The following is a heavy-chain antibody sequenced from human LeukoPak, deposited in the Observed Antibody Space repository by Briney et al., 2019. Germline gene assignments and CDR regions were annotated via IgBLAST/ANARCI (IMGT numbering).Heavy chain of an antibody. Sequence: GGSLRLSCAASGFTFSRYWMSWVRQAPGKGPEWVANIKQDGSEKYYVDSVKGRFTISKDNAKNSLYLQMNSLRAEDTAVYYCARDSPGYGGYDFWGQGTLVTVSS. D-gene: IGHD5-12*01. V-gene: IGHV3-7*01. CDR2: IKQDGSEK. CDR1: GFTFSRYW. CDR3: ARDSPGYGGYDF. J-gene: IGHJ4*02.